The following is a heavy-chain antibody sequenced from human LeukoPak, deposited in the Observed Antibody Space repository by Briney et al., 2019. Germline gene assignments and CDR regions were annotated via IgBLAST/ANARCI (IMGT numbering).Heavy chain of an antibody. CDR2: LSGSGDKT. J-gene: IGHJ6*03. CDR3: AKQWSDILTGYYSVYYYYMDV. D-gene: IGHD3-9*01. V-gene: IGHV3-23*01. Sequence: GGALRLSCAASGFTFSSYGMSWVRQAPGKGLEWVSSLSGSGDKTYYADSVKGRFTISRDNSKNTLYLQMNSLRAEDTAVYYCAKQWSDILTGYYSVYYYYMDVWGKGTTVTVSS. CDR1: GFTFSSYG.